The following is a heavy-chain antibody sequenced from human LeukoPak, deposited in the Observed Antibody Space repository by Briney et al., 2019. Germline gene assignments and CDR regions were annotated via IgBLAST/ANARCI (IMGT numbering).Heavy chain of an antibody. J-gene: IGHJ4*02. D-gene: IGHD6-13*01. CDR2: ISYDGKDK. CDR1: GFTFSRYG. CDR3: ASHWAQQVVSDY. V-gene: IGHV3-30*03. Sequence: GGSLRLSCAASGFTFSRYGMHWVRQAPGKGLEWVAVISYDGKDKYYADSVKGRFTISRDNSKNTLYLQMSSLRAEDTAIYYCASHWAQQVVSDYWGQGTLVTVSS.